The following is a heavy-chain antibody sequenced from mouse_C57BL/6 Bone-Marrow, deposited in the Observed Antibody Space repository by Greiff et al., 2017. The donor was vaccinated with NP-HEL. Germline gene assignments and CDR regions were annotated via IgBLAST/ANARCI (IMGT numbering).Heavy chain of an antibody. V-gene: IGHV2-9*01. CDR3: AKRGTTVVDRGTWFAY. J-gene: IGHJ3*01. CDR2: IWGGGST. CDR1: GFSLTSYG. Sequence: QVQLQQSGPGLVGGEKSRAITCTVSGFSLTSYGVDWVRQPPGKGLEWLGVIWGGGSTNYNSALMSRLSISKDNSKSQVFLKMNSLQTDDTAMYYCAKRGTTVVDRGTWFAYWGQGTLVTVSA. D-gene: IGHD1-1*01.